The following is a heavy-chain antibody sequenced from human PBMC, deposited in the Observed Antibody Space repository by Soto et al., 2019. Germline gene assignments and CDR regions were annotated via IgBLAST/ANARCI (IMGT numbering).Heavy chain of an antibody. Sequence: PSETLSLTCAVYGGSFSGYYWSWIRQPPGKGLEWIGEINHSGSTNYNPSLKSRVTISVDTSKNQFSLKLSSVTAADTAVYYCARFSQLVVPAAMRGWFDPWGQGTRVT. V-gene: IGHV4-34*01. CDR2: INHSGST. CDR3: ARFSQLVVPAAMRGWFDP. D-gene: IGHD2-2*01. J-gene: IGHJ5*02. CDR1: GGSFSGYY.